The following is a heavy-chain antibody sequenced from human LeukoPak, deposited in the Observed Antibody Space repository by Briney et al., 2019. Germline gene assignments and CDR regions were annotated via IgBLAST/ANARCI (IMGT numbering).Heavy chain of an antibody. D-gene: IGHD3-10*01. CDR2: MSPNSGIT. V-gene: IGHV1-8*01. CDR3: ARSPNPDYYGSGSYYFDY. J-gene: IGHJ4*02. CDR1: GYTFTSYD. Sequence: ASVKVPCKASGYTFTSYDINWVRQATGQGLEWMGWMSPNSGITGYAQKFQGRVTMTRNTAISTAYMELSSLRSEDTAVYYCARSPNPDYYGSGSYYFDYWGQGTLVTVSS.